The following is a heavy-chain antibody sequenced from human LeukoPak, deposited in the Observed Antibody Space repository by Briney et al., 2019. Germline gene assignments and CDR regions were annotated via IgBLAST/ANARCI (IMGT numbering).Heavy chain of an antibody. CDR1: GFTFRDYY. CDR3: ARDEFPSSLYDLLQY. Sequence: GGSLRLSCAASGFTFRDYYMAWVRQAPGKGLEWVAYISTTGDTIHYANSVKGRFITSRDNAKNSLYLQMNSLRGEDTAMYYCARDEFPSSLYDLLQYWGHGTLVTVSS. V-gene: IGHV3-11*01. CDR2: ISTTGDTI. D-gene: IGHD5/OR15-5a*01. J-gene: IGHJ4*01.